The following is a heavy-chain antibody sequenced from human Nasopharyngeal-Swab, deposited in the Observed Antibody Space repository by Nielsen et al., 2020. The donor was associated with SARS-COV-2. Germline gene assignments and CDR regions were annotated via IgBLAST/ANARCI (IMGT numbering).Heavy chain of an antibody. V-gene: IGHV3-74*01. CDR1: GFTFSDSW. D-gene: IGHD7-27*01. J-gene: IGHJ4*02. CDR2: INSDGSHT. Sequence: GESLKISCEVSGFTFSDSWMHWVRQAPGKGLVWVSRINSDGSHTGYADSVRGRFTISRDNAKNTVFLEMTSLRVGDTAVYHCARDFDKTGDWGQGTLVTVSS. CDR3: ARDFDKTGD.